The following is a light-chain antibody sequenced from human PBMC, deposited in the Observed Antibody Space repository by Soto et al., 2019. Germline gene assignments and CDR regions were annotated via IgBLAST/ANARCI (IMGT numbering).Light chain of an antibody. Sequence: IVLTQSPGTLSLSPGGRVILSCRTSHSISNDHLAWYQQKPGQAPRLLIHGTSNRATGIPDRFSGSGSGTDFTLTFSRLEPEDTAVYYCEYYGNTIIFGGGTKVDIK. CDR2: GTS. CDR1: HSISNDH. CDR3: EYYGNTII. V-gene: IGKV3-20*01. J-gene: IGKJ4*01.